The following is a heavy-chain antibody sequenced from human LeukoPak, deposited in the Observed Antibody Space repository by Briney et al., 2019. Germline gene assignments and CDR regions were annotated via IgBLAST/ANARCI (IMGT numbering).Heavy chain of an antibody. CDR2: INEDGSEK. V-gene: IGHV3-7*01. CDR1: GFTFSNYW. J-gene: IGHJ4*02. Sequence: GGSLRLSCAASGFTFSNYWMSWVRQAPGKGLEWVANINEDGSEKYYVDSVKGRFTISRDNAKNSLYMQMNSLRAEDTAVYYCARNEGDFRQYWGQGTLVTVSS. D-gene: IGHD2-21*02. CDR3: ARNEGDFRQY.